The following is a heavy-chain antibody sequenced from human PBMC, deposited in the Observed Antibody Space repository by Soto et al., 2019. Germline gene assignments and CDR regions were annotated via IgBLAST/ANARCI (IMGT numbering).Heavy chain of an antibody. V-gene: IGHV4-31*03. CDR1: GGSISSGGYY. CDR3: ARAVSTAGRDWYFDL. J-gene: IGHJ2*01. CDR2: IYSSGST. D-gene: IGHD6-13*01. Sequence: QVQLQESGPGLVKPSQTLSLTCTVSGGSISSGGYYWSWIRQHPGKGLEWIGYIYSSGSTHHNPSIKSRDIISLDMSKNQFSLKLSSVTAADTTVYYCARAVSTAGRDWYFDLWGRGTLVTVSS.